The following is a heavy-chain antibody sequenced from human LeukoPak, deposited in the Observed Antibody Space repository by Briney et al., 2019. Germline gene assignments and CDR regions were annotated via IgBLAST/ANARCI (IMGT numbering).Heavy chain of an antibody. CDR1: GYTFTTYY. V-gene: IGHV1-46*01. CDR3: ARGGSEQLAPPFDS. Sequence: ASVKLSCKASGYTFTTYYMHCVRQAPGQGLEWMAMINPSGGSTNYAQKFQSRVTMTRDTSTSTAYMELSSLRSGDTAFYYCARGGSEQLAPPFDSWGQGTLVTVSS. J-gene: IGHJ4*02. CDR2: INPSGGST. D-gene: IGHD6-13*01.